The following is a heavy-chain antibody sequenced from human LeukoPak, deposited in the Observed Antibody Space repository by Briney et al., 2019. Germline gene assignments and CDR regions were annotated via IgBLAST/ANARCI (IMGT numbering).Heavy chain of an antibody. D-gene: IGHD1-26*01. CDR3: ARALGASDAFDI. CDR1: GFTFSSYG. CDR2: IWYDGSNK. Sequence: GGSLRLSCAASGFTFSSYGMHWVRQAPGKGLEWVAVIWYDGSNKYYADSVKGRFAISRDNSKNTLYLQMNSLRAEDTAVYYCARALGASDAFDIWGQGTMVTVSS. J-gene: IGHJ3*02. V-gene: IGHV3-33*01.